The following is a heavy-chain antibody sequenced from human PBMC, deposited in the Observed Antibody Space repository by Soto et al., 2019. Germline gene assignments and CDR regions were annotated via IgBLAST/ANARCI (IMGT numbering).Heavy chain of an antibody. J-gene: IGHJ6*02. CDR3: ARVCGGDCHYGMDV. CDR1: GGSISSGGYY. CDR2: IYYSGST. Sequence: QVQLQESGPGLVKPSQTLSLTCTVSGGSISSGGYYWSWIRQHPGKGLEWIGYIYYSGSTYYNPSIKSRVTISVDTSKNQFCLKLSSVTAAATAVYYCARVCGGDCHYGMDVWGQGTTVTVSS. V-gene: IGHV4-31*03. D-gene: IGHD2-21*02.